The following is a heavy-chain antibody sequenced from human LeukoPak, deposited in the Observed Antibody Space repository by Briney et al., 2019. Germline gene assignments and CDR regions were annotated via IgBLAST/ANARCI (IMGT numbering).Heavy chain of an antibody. D-gene: IGHD5-18*01. J-gene: IGHJ4*02. CDR3: ARSDTAIPFDY. V-gene: IGHV3-30*04. Sequence: GSLRLSCAASGFPFSSYAMSWVRQAPGKGLEWVAVISFDGFNKYYADSVKGRFTISRDNSKNTLYLQMNSLRAEDTAVYYCARSDTAIPFDYWGQGTLVTVSS. CDR1: GFPFSSYA. CDR2: ISFDGFNK.